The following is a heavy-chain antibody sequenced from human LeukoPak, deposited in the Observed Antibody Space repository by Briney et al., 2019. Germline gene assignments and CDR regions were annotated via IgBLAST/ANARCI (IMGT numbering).Heavy chain of an antibody. J-gene: IGHJ3*02. V-gene: IGHV1-2*02. CDR3: ARLLAGGNAFDI. CDR2: INPNSGGT. D-gene: IGHD3-16*01. Sequence: ASMKVSCKASGYSFTGNYIHWVRQAPGQGLEWMGWINPNSGGTKYAQKFQGRVTLTSDTSITTAYLDLASLTSDDTAVYYCARLLAGGNAFDIWGQGTTLAVSS. CDR1: GYSFTGNY.